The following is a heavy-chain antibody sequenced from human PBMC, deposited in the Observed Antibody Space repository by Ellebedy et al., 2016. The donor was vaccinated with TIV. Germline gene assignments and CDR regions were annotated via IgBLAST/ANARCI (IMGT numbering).Heavy chain of an antibody. J-gene: IGHJ4*02. CDR1: GFTFSSYC. D-gene: IGHD2-15*01. V-gene: IGHV3-30*18. Sequence: GESLKISCVASGFTFSSYCMHWVRQAPGKGPEWVAIISYDGTDKDYADSVKGRFTIYRDNSKNTLYLQMNSLRAEDSAVYYCTKDKGTGGSCHDYWGQGTLVTVSS. CDR2: ISYDGTDK. CDR3: TKDKGTGGSCHDY.